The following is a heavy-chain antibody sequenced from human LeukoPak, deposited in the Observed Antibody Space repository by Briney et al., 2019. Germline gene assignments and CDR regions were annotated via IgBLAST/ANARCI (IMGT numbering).Heavy chain of an antibody. D-gene: IGHD5-12*01. Sequence: GGSLRLSCSASGFTLSSYAMSWVRQAPGKGLEWVSAISGSGGSTYYADSVKGRFTISRDNSKNTLYLQMNSLRAEDTAVYYCAKGGIVSGYAGHFDYWGQGTLVTVSS. CDR3: AKGGIVSGYAGHFDY. J-gene: IGHJ4*02. CDR1: GFTLSSYA. CDR2: ISGSGGST. V-gene: IGHV3-23*01.